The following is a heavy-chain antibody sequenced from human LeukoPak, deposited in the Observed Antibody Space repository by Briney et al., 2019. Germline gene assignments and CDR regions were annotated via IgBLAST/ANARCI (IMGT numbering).Heavy chain of an antibody. J-gene: IGHJ4*02. V-gene: IGHV1-18*01. CDR3: ARGRHSSNWDEDFDY. CDR2: ISPYNGDT. CDR1: GYRFTSYG. Sequence: GASVKVSCKPSGYRFTSYGISWVRQAPGQGLEWVGWISPYNGDTNYAQKLQGRVTMTTDTSTNTAYMELRSLTSDDTAVYTCARGRHSSNWDEDFDYWGQGTLVTVSS. D-gene: IGHD6-13*01.